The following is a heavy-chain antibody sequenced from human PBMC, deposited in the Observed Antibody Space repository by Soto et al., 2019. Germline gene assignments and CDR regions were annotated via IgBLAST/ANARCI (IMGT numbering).Heavy chain of an antibody. J-gene: IGHJ4*02. CDR2: IYYSGST. Sequence: QLQLQESGPGLVKPSETLSLTCTVSGGSISSSTYYWGWIRQPPGKGLEWIGSIYYSGSTYYNPSLKXXVXRXADTSENQFSLKLSSVTAADTAVYYCANSYGDYVSYWGQGTLVTVSS. CDR3: ANSYGDYVSY. D-gene: IGHD4-17*01. CDR1: GGSISSSTYY. V-gene: IGHV4-39*01.